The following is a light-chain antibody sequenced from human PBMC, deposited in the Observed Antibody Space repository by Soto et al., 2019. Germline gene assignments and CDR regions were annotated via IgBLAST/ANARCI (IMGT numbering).Light chain of an antibody. J-gene: IGLJ1*01. CDR3: ASYAGSRTYV. Sequence: QSALTQPASVSGSPGQSITISCTGTSSDVGGYNYVSWYQLHPGKAPKLLIFEVTMRPSGISDRFSGSKSASTASLTISGLQAEDEGDYYCASYAGSRTYVFGSGTRSPS. V-gene: IGLV2-23*02. CDR2: EVT. CDR1: SSDVGGYNY.